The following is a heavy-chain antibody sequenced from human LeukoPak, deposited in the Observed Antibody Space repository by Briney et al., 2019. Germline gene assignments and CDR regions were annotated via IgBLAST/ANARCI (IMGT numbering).Heavy chain of an antibody. J-gene: IGHJ5*02. Sequence: PSETLSLTCTVSGGSISSYYWSWIRQPAGKGLEWIGRIYTSGSTNYNPSLKSRVTMSVDTSKNQFSLKLSSVTAADTAVYYCARGSTYSGSYYWFDPWGQGTLVTVSS. CDR1: GGSISSYY. V-gene: IGHV4-4*07. CDR2: IYTSGST. CDR3: ARGSTYSGSYYWFDP. D-gene: IGHD1-26*01.